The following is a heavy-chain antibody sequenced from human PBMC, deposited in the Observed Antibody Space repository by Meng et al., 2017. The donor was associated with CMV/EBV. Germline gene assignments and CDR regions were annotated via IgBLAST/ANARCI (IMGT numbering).Heavy chain of an antibody. Sequence: SVKVSCKASGGTFSSYAISWVRQAPGQGLEWMGGIIPIFGTANYAQKFQGRVTITTDESTSTAYMELSSLRSEDTAVYYCARGVTTSFWDRGGMDVWGQGTTVTVSS. CDR3: ARGVTTSFWDRGGMDV. CDR1: GGTFSSYA. V-gene: IGHV1-69*05. CDR2: IIPIFGTA. D-gene: IGHD4-17*01. J-gene: IGHJ6*02.